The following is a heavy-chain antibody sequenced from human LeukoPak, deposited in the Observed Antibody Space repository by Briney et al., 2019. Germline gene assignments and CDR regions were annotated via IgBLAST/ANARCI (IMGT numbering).Heavy chain of an antibody. V-gene: IGHV3-64*01. Sequence: GGSLRLSCAASGFTFSSYAMHWVRQAPGKGLEYVSAISSNGGSTYYANSVKGRFTISRDNSKNTLYLQMGSLRAEDMAVYYCARGAYSSGWAYFDHWGQGTLVTVSS. CDR1: GFTFSSYA. D-gene: IGHD6-19*01. CDR2: ISSNGGST. J-gene: IGHJ4*02. CDR3: ARGAYSSGWAYFDH.